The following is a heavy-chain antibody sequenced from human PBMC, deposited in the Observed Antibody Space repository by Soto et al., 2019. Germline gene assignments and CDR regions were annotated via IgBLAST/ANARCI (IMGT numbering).Heavy chain of an antibody. V-gene: IGHV4-59*01. D-gene: IGHD5-18*01. CDR3: ARESGYSYGSDYGMDV. J-gene: IGHJ6*02. Sequence: PSETLSLTCTVSGGSISSYYWSWIRQPPGKGLEWIGYIYYSGSTNYNPSLKSRVTISVDTSKNQFSLKLSSVTAADTAVYYCARESGYSYGSDYGMDVWGQGTTVTVSS. CDR2: IYYSGST. CDR1: GGSISSYY.